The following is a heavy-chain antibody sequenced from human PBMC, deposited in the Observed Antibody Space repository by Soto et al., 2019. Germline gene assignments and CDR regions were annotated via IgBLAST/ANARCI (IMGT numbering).Heavy chain of an antibody. CDR3: ASMGAPPYYYYDGMDV. D-gene: IGHD1-26*01. V-gene: IGHV1-3*01. CDR2: INAGNGNT. J-gene: IGHJ6*02. CDR1: GDTFTSYA. Sequence: GASLKISCKDSGDTFTSYARHWGRRAPGQRLEWMGWINAGNGNTKYSQKCQGRVTITRNTSASTAYMELRRLRSEDTAVYYCASMGAPPYYYYDGMDVWGQGTTVTVSS.